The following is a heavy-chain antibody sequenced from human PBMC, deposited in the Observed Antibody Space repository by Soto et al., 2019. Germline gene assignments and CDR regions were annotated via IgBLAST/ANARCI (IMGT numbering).Heavy chain of an antibody. Sequence: ASVKVSCKASGYTFTSYGISWVRQAPGQGLEWMGWISAYNGNTNYAQKLQGRVTMTTDTSTSTAYMELRSLRSDDTAVYYCARVGYYYDSSGYGQIYYYYYVMDVWGQGTTVTVSS. CDR1: GYTFTSYG. D-gene: IGHD3-22*01. V-gene: IGHV1-18*01. CDR2: ISAYNGNT. CDR3: ARVGYYYDSSGYGQIYYYYYVMDV. J-gene: IGHJ6*02.